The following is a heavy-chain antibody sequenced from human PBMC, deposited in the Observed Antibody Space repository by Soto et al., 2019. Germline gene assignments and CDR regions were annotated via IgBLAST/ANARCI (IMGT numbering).Heavy chain of an antibody. V-gene: IGHV3-15*01. CDR2: IKSKTSGGTT. D-gene: IGHD5-12*01. Sequence: DVQLVESGGGLVKPGGSLRLSCAASGFSFNDAWMGWVRQVPGKGLEWVGRIKSKTSGGTTDYAAPVKCRFTITRDDSQNTLYLRMDSLKTEDTAVYYCSPGAPDSGLLWRYWGRGTLVTVSS. CDR3: SPGAPDSGLLWRY. J-gene: IGHJ4*02. CDR1: GFSFNDAW.